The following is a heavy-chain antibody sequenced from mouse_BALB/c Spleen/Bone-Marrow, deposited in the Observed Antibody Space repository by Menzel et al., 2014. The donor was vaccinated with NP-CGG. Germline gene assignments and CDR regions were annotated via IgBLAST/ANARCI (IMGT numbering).Heavy chain of an antibody. Sequence: EQSGPELVKPGASVKISCKASGYAFSSSWMNWVKQRPGQGLEWIGRIYPGDGDTNYNGKFKGKATLTADKSSSTAYMQLSSLTSVDSAVYFCVRGGNYRFDYWGQGTTLTVSS. J-gene: IGHJ2*01. CDR2: IYPGDGDT. CDR3: VRGGNYRFDY. V-gene: IGHV1-82*01. D-gene: IGHD2-1*01. CDR1: GYAFSSSW.